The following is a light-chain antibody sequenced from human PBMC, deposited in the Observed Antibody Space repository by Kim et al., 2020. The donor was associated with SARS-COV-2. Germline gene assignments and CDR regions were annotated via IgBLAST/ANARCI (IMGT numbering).Light chain of an antibody. Sequence: GQSVSLSCTGTSNDVGAYDYVSWYQQHPGKAPKLMISEVSKRPSGVPDRFSGSKSGNTASLTVSGLQPEDEADYYCSSYAGSNSYVFGTGTKVTVL. CDR2: EVS. V-gene: IGLV2-8*01. CDR3: SSYAGSNSYV. CDR1: SNDVGAYDY. J-gene: IGLJ1*01.